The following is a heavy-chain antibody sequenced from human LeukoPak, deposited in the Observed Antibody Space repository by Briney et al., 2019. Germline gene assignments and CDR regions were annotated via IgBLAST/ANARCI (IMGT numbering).Heavy chain of an antibody. CDR3: AKDRRAVVAAAELDY. Sequence: GGPLRLFCAASGFIFRRYWMSWVPQSPGKGLERVANTNQDEREKYFVDSVKGRFTISRDNSKNTLYLQMNSLRAEDTAVYYGAKDRRAVVAAAELDYWRQGTLVTVSS. CDR2: TNQDEREK. V-gene: IGHV3-7*01. CDR1: GFIFRRYW. D-gene: IGHD6-13*01. J-gene: IGHJ4*02.